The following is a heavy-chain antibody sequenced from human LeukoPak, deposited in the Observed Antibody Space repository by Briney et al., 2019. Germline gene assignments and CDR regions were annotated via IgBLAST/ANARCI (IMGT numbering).Heavy chain of an antibody. Sequence: SETLSLTCAVYGGSFSGYYWSWIRHPPGEGLEWIGEINHSGSTNYNPFLKSRVTISVDTSKNQFSLKLSSVTAADTAVYYCARADGDYVDWFDPWGQGTLVTVSS. D-gene: IGHD4-17*01. J-gene: IGHJ5*02. CDR2: INHSGST. CDR1: GGSFSGYY. CDR3: ARADGDYVDWFDP. V-gene: IGHV4-34*01.